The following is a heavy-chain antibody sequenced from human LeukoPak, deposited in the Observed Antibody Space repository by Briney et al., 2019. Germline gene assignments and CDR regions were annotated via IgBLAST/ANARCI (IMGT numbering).Heavy chain of an antibody. V-gene: IGHV1-69*04. D-gene: IGHD2-2*01. CDR2: IIPILGIA. CDR3: ARRYCSSTSCYGGNYYGMDV. J-gene: IGHJ6*02. CDR1: GGSFSSYA. Sequence: ASVKVSCKASGGSFSSYAFSWLRQAPGQGLEWMGRIIPILGIANYAQKFQGRVTMTRDTSISTAYMELSRLRSDDTAVYYCARRYCSSTSCYGGNYYGMDVWGQGTTVTVSS.